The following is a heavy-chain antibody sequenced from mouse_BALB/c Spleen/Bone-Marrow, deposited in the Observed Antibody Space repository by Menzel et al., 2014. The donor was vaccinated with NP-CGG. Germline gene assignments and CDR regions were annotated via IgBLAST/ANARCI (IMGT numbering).Heavy chain of an antibody. Sequence: VQLQESGAELMKPGASVKISCKATGYTFSSYWIEWVKQRPGHGLEWIGEILPGSGSTNYNEKFKGKATFTADTSSNTAYMQLSGLTSEDSAVYYCARGAYYGNYFDYWGQGTTLTVSS. V-gene: IGHV1-9*01. CDR3: ARGAYYGNYFDY. J-gene: IGHJ2*01. D-gene: IGHD2-10*01. CDR2: ILPGSGST. CDR1: GYTFSSYW.